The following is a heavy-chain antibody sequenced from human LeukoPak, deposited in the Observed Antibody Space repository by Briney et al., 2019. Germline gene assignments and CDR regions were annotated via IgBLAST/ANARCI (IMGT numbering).Heavy chain of an antibody. CDR3: ARERCSSTSCHRISGFRY. V-gene: IGHV4-34*01. CDR2: INHSGST. Sequence: SETLSLTCAVYGGSFSGYYWGWIRQPPGKGLELIGEINHSGSTNYNPSLKSRVTISVDTSKNQFSLKLSSVTAADTAVYYCARERCSSTSCHRISGFRYWGQGTLVTVSS. CDR1: GGSFSGYY. D-gene: IGHD2-2*01. J-gene: IGHJ4*02.